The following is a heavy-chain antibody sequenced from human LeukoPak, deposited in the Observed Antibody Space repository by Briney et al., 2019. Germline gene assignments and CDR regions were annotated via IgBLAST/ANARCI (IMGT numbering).Heavy chain of an antibody. Sequence: ASVNVSCKASGYTFTGYYMRWVRQAPGQGREWMGWINPNSGGTNYAQKFQGWVTMTRDTSISTAYMELSRLRSDDTAVYYCARSWGYSGSYSSAFDIWGQGTMVTVSS. CDR2: INPNSGGT. CDR3: ARSWGYSGSYSSAFDI. D-gene: IGHD1-26*01. J-gene: IGHJ3*02. V-gene: IGHV1-2*04. CDR1: GYTFTGYY.